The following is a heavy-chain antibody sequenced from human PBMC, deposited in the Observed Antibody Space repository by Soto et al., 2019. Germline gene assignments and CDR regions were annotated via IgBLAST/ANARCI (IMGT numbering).Heavy chain of an antibody. D-gene: IGHD4-17*01. Sequence: QVQLQQWGAGLLKPSETLSLTCAVYGGSFSGYYWSWIRQPPGKGLEWIGEINHSGSTNYNPSLKSRVTISVDTSRNQFSLKLSSVTAADTAVYYCARFTVITFPRHYYYYGMDVWGQGTTVIVSS. CDR1: GGSFSGYY. CDR3: ARFTVITFPRHYYYYGMDV. J-gene: IGHJ6*02. CDR2: INHSGST. V-gene: IGHV4-34*01.